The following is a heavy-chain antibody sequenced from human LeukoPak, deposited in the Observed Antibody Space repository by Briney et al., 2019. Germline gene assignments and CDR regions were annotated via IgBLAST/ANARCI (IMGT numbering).Heavy chain of an antibody. CDR2: IYYIGNT. CDR1: GGSISSGDYY. D-gene: IGHD3-22*01. Sequence: SETLSLTCTVSGGSISSGDYYWSWIRQPPGKGLEWIGYIYYIGNTFYNPSLKSRVTISVDTSKNQFSLKLSSVTAADTAVYYCASGVTMIVEADYWGQGTLVTVSS. V-gene: IGHV4-30-4*01. CDR3: ASGVTMIVEADY. J-gene: IGHJ4*02.